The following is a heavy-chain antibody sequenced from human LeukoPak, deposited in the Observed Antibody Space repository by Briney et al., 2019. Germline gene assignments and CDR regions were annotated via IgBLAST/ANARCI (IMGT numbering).Heavy chain of an antibody. CDR1: GGSISSYY. D-gene: IGHD3-22*01. CDR3: ARSNDYDSSGYQIDY. V-gene: IGHV4-4*07. J-gene: IGHJ4*02. CDR2: IYTSGST. Sequence: PSETLSLTCTVSGGSISSYYWSWIRQPAGKGLEWIGRIYTSGSTNHNPSLKSRVTMSVDTSKNQFSLKLSSVTAADTAVYYCARSNDYDSSGYQIDYWGQGTLVTVSS.